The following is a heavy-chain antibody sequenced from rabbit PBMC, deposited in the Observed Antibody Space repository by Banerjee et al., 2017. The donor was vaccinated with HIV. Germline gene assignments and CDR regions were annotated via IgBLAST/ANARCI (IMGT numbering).Heavy chain of an antibody. D-gene: IGHD8-1*01. V-gene: IGHV1S40*01. CDR2: INAGNGNST. Sequence: QSLEESGGDLVKPGGSLTLTCTASGFSFSGSYWICWVRQAPVKGLEWIACINAGNGNSTCYASWAKGRFTISKTSSTTVTLQMTSLTAADTATYFCARGGVGTTYPYGGMDLWGPGTLVTVS. CDR3: ARGGVGTTYPYGGMDL. CDR1: GFSFSGSYW. J-gene: IGHJ6*01.